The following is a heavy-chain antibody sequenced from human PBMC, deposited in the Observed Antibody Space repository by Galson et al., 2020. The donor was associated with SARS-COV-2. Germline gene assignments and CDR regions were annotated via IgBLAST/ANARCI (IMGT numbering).Heavy chain of an antibody. CDR3: ARHDKRIIGWFDP. CDR2: IYYSGNT. CDR1: GGSISSSSYY. Sequence: SETLSLTCTVSGGSISSSSYYWGWIRQPPGKGLEWIGSIYYSGNTYYNPSLKSRVTISVDTSKNQFSLKLSSVTAADTAVYHCARHDKRIIGWFDPWGQGT. V-gene: IGHV4-39*01. D-gene: IGHD2-15*01. J-gene: IGHJ5*02.